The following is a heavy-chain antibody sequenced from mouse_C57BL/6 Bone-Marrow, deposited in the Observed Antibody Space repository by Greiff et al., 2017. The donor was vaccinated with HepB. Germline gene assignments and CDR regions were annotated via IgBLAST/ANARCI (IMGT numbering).Heavy chain of an antibody. V-gene: IGHV1-18*01. CDR3: ARGTVVAHYYAMYY. D-gene: IGHD1-1*01. Sequence: EVQLQQSGPELVKPGASVKIPCKASGYTFTDYNMDWVKQSHGKSLEWIGDINPNNGGTIYNQKFKGKATLTVDKSSSTAYMELRSLTSEDTAVYYCARGTVVAHYYAMYYWGQGTSVTVSS. CDR1: GYTFTDYN. J-gene: IGHJ4*01. CDR2: INPNNGGT.